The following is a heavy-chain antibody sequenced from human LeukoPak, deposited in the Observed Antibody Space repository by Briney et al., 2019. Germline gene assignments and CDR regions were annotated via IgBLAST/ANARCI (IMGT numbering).Heavy chain of an antibody. D-gene: IGHD6-13*01. CDR1: GFTFSSYG. J-gene: IGHJ4*02. CDR2: IWYDGSNK. V-gene: IGHV3-33*01. CDR3: ARDLQQLVRWYFHY. Sequence: PGRSLRLSCAASGFTFSSYGMHWVRQAPGKGLEWVAVIWYDGSNKYYADSVKGRFTISRDNSKNTLYLQMNSLRTEDTAVYYCARDLQQLVRWYFHYWGQGTLVTVSS.